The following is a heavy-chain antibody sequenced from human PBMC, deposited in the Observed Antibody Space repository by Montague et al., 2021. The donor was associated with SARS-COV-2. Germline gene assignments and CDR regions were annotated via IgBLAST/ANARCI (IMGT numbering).Heavy chain of an antibody. CDR1: GGSISSYY. CDR2: IYYSGST. V-gene: IGHV4-59*12. J-gene: IGHJ4*02. CDR3: ARGGGGGYRYYFDY. Sequence: SETLSLTCTVSGGSISSYYWNWIRQPPGKGLEWIGYIYYSGSTNYNPSLKSRVTISVDTSKNQFSLKLSSVTAADTAVYYCARGGGGGYRYYFDYGGQGSLVTVSS. D-gene: IGHD3-16*02.